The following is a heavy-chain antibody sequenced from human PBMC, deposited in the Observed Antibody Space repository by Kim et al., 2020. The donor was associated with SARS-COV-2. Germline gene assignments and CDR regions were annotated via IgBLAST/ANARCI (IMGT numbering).Heavy chain of an antibody. CDR2: ISYDGSSK. J-gene: IGHJ4*02. CDR1: GLTFNNYG. CDR3: EDQYASGWGGFDS. V-gene: IGHV3-30*03. D-gene: IGHD6-19*01. Sequence: GGSLRLSCAASGLTFNNYGMHWVRQAPGKGLEWVAVISYDGSSKYYADSVKGRFTISRDNSRDTLYVQLNSLRPEDTAVYYCEDQYASGWGGFDSWGQGTLVTVAS.